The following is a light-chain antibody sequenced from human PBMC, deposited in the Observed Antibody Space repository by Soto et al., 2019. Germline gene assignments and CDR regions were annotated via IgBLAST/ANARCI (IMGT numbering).Light chain of an antibody. CDR1: QTVSSN. Sequence: EIVMTQSPATLSLSPGERATLSCSASQTVSSNLAWYQQKPGQAPRLLIHGASTRATGVPARFSGSGSGTEFTLTISSLQSEDFAVYHCQQYHNWPPQYTFGQGTKLQIK. CDR3: QQYHNWPPQYT. V-gene: IGKV3-15*01. J-gene: IGKJ2*01. CDR2: GAS.